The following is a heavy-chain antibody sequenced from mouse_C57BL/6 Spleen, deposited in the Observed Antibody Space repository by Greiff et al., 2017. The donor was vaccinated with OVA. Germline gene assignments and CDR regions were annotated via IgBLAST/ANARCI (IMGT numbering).Heavy chain of an antibody. D-gene: IGHD1-1*01. Sequence: QVQLQQPGAELVKPGASVKLSCKASGYTFTSYWMHWVKQRPGQGLEWIGMIHPNSGSTNYNEKFKSKATLTVDKSSSTAYMQLSSLTSEDSSVYYCASPPITTVGAWAVDYWGQGTSVTVSS. J-gene: IGHJ4*01. CDR2: IHPNSGST. CDR3: ASPPITTVGAWAVDY. V-gene: IGHV1-64*01. CDR1: GYTFTSYW.